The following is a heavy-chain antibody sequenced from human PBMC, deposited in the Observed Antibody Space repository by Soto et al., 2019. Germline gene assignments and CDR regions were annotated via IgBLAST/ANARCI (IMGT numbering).Heavy chain of an antibody. CDR2: IYYSGST. CDR3: ARHWQPREQWLAFDY. Sequence: QLQLQESGPGLVKPSETLSLTCTVSGGSISSSSYYWGWIRQPPGKGLEWIGSIYYSGSTYYNPSLKSRVTISVDTSKNQFSLKLSSVTAADTAVYYCARHWQPREQWLAFDYWGQGTLVTVSS. CDR1: GGSISSSSYY. J-gene: IGHJ4*02. V-gene: IGHV4-39*01. D-gene: IGHD6-19*01.